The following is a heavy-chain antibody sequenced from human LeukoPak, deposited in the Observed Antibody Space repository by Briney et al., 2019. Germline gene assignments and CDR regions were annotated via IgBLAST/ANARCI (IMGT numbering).Heavy chain of an antibody. V-gene: IGHV3-30*18. CDR3: AKDLSLPSDYYDSSEGYYYYGMDV. CDR2: ISYDGSNK. D-gene: IGHD3-22*01. J-gene: IGHJ6*02. Sequence: PGGSLRLSCAASGFTFSSYGMHWVRQAPGKGLEWVAVISYDGSNKYYADSVKGRFTISRDNSKNTLYLQMNSLRAEDTAVYYCAKDLSLPSDYYDSSEGYYYYGMDVWGQGTTVTVSS. CDR1: GFTFSSYG.